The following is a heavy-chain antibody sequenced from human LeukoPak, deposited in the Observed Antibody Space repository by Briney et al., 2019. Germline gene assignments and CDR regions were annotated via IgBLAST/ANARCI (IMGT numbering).Heavy chain of an antibody. Sequence: GGSLRLSCAASGFTFSSYAMSWVRQAPGKGLEWVSYISSSGSTIYYADSVKGRFTISRDNAKNSLYLQMNSLRAEDTAVYYCAREAVAAAGTEGTYYYYYGMDVWGQGTTVTVSS. D-gene: IGHD6-13*01. V-gene: IGHV3-48*04. CDR2: ISSSGSTI. CDR1: GFTFSSYA. J-gene: IGHJ6*02. CDR3: AREAVAAAGTEGTYYYYYGMDV.